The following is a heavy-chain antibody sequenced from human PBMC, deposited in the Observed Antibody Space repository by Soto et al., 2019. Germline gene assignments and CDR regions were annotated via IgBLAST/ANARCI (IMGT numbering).Heavy chain of an antibody. V-gene: IGHV3-7*03. CDR3: ARDHLIMTAHDFFYGSDV. Sequence: PGGSLRLSCAVSGFTFSMYSMSWVRQSPGKGLEWVAKITQDGVEGHYADSVKGRFTISRDNGKNSLYLQLNNLRAEDTAVYYCARDHLIMTAHDFFYGSDVWGRGATVTVSS. CDR1: GFTFSMYS. CDR2: ITQDGVEG. J-gene: IGHJ6*02. D-gene: IGHD2-8*01.